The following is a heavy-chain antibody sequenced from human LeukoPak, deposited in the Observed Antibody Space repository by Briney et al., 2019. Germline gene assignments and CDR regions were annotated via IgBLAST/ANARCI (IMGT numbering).Heavy chain of an antibody. D-gene: IGHD1-1*01. CDR2: INPNSGGT. Sequence: ASVKVSCKASGYTFTGYYMHWVRQAPGQGLEWMGWINPNSGGTNYTQKFQGRVTMTRDTSISTAYMELSRLRSDDTAVYYCASTTGTTQSDAFDIWGQGTMVTVSS. CDR1: GYTFTGYY. J-gene: IGHJ3*02. CDR3: ASTTGTTQSDAFDI. V-gene: IGHV1-2*02.